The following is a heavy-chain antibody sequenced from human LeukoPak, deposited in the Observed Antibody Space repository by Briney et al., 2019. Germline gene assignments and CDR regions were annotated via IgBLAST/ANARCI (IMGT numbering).Heavy chain of an antibody. J-gene: IGHJ4*02. CDR3: ARQGFTGAWSYWLDY. Sequence: NPSETLLLTCTVSAGSISTYYWSWIRQSPGKGLEWIGYVDYTGSTIYNPSVKSRATISVDRSRNQFFLRLKSVTAADTAVYYCARQGFTGAWSYWLDYWGQGILVTVSS. CDR1: AGSISTYY. CDR2: VDYTGST. D-gene: IGHD6-19*01. V-gene: IGHV4-59*08.